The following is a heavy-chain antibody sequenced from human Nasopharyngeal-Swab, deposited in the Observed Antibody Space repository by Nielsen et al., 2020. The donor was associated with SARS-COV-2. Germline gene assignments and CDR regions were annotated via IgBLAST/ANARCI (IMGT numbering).Heavy chain of an antibody. CDR1: GFTFRSYA. J-gene: IGHJ6*02. CDR3: AKDRDSGDDSDDYYHYYGMDV. Sequence: SLKISCPASGFTFRSYAIRWVRQAPGKGLEWVSVISGSDHTTYYADSVTGRFTISRDNSKNTVNLQMNSLRVEDTAIYYCAKDRDSGDDSDDYYHYYGMDVWGQGTTVTVFS. V-gene: IGHV3-23*01. CDR2: ISGSDHTT. D-gene: IGHD5-12*01.